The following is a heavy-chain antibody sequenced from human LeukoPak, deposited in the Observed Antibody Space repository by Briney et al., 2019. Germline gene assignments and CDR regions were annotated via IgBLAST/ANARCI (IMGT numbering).Heavy chain of an antibody. CDR3: ARGADSSGYYSIFYFDY. V-gene: IGHV4-59*01. Sequence: SETLSLTCTVSGGSISSYYWNWIRQPPGEGLEWIGYIYYSGSTNYNPSLKSRATISVDTSKNQFSLKLSSVTAADTAVYYCARGADSSGYYSIFYFDYRGQGTLVTVSS. D-gene: IGHD3-22*01. CDR1: GGSISSYY. J-gene: IGHJ4*02. CDR2: IYYSGST.